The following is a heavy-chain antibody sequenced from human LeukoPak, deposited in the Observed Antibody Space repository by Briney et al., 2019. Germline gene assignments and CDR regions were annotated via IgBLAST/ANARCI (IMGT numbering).Heavy chain of an antibody. CDR2: ISSSSSSTM. Sequence: QSGGSLRLSCAASGFTFSTYSMNWVRQARGKGLEWVSYISSSSSSTMYYADSVKGRCTISRDNAKNSLSLQMYSLRAEDTAVYYCARLQGSGSFSSFDYWGQGTLVTVSS. CDR1: GFTFSTYS. CDR3: ARLQGSGSFSSFDY. J-gene: IGHJ4*02. V-gene: IGHV3-48*01. D-gene: IGHD3-10*01.